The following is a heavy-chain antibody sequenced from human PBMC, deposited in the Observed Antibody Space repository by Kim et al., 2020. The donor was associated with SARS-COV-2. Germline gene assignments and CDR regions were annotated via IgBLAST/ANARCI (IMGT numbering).Heavy chain of an antibody. V-gene: IGHV2-70*01. J-gene: IGHJ4*02. D-gene: IGHD1-26*01. CDR3: ARALGVGATLDY. Sequence: YYSTSLKTRLTISKDTSKNQVVLTMTNMDPVDTATYYCARALGVGATLDYWGQGTLVTVSS.